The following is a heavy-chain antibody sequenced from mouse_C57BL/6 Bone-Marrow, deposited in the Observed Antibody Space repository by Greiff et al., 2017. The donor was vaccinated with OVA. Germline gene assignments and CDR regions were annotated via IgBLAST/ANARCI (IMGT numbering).Heavy chain of an antibody. V-gene: IGHV14-4*01. CDR2: IDPENGDT. CDR1: GFNIKDDY. Sequence: EVQLQQSGAELVRPGASVKLSCTASGFNIKDDYMHWVKQRPEQGLEWIGWIDPENGDTEYASKFQGKATITADTSSNTAYLQLSSLTSEDTAVYYCTTGVLREFADWGQGTLVTVSA. J-gene: IGHJ3*01. CDR3: TTGVLREFAD. D-gene: IGHD1-1*01.